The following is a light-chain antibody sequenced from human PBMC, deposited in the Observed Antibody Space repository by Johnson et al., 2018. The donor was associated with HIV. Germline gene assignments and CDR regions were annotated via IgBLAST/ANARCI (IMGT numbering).Light chain of an antibody. CDR3: GTWDSRRGV. CDR1: SSNIGNNY. J-gene: IGLJ1*01. Sequence: QSILTQPPSVSSAPGQKVTISCSGSSSNIGNNYVSWYQQLPGTAPKLLIYENNKRPSGIPDRFSGSKSGTSATLGITGLQTGDEADYYCGTWDSRRGVFGTGTKGT. CDR2: ENN. V-gene: IGLV1-51*02.